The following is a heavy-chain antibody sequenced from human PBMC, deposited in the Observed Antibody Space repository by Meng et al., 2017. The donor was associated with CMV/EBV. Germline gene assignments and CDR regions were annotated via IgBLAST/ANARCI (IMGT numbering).Heavy chain of an antibody. CDR1: GFTLSSYG. D-gene: IGHD5-12*01. CDR2: IRDDGSNT. CDR3: ANRYSGYEDVWYFDY. V-gene: IGHV3-30*02. Sequence: GESLKISCTMSGFTLSSYGMNWVRQAPGKGLEWVAFIRDDGSNTYHADSVKGRFTISRDNSKNTLYLQMNSLRTEDTAVYYCANRYSGYEDVWYFDYWGQGTLVTVSS. J-gene: IGHJ4*02.